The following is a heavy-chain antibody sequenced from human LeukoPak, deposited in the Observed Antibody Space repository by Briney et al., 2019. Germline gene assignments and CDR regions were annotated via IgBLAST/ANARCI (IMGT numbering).Heavy chain of an antibody. V-gene: IGHV4-59*02. CDR2: IYYSGST. CDR3: ARDRGSYLFDY. Sequence: SETLSLTCIVSGGSVSSYYWSWIRQPPGKGLEWIGYIYYSGSTNYNPSLKSRVTISVDTSKNQFSLKLSSVTAADTAVYYCARDRGSYLFDYWGQGTLVTVSS. J-gene: IGHJ4*02. D-gene: IGHD1-26*01. CDR1: GGSVSSYY.